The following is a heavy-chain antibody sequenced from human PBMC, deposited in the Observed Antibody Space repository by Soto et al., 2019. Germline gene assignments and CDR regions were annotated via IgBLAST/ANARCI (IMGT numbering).Heavy chain of an antibody. D-gene: IGHD6-19*01. CDR3: ARYSGRPPYYYYGMDV. J-gene: IGHJ6*02. CDR1: GGTFSSYA. CDR2: IIPIFGTA. Sequence: QVQLVQSGAEVKKPGSSVKVSCKASGGTFSSYAISWVRQAPGQGLEWMGGIIPIFGTANYAQKFQGRVTITADESTSTAYMERSSLRSEDTAVYYCARYSGRPPYYYYGMDVWGHGTTVTVSS. V-gene: IGHV1-69*12.